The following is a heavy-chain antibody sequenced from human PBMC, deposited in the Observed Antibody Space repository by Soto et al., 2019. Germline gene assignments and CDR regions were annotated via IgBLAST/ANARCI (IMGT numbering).Heavy chain of an antibody. CDR3: AREDSSSGYYPTKGFDY. Sequence: QVQLQESGPGLVKPSQTLSLTCTVSGGSISSGGYYWSWIRQHPGKGLEWIGYIYYSGSTYYNPSLKSRVTISVDTSKNQCSLKLSSVTAADTAVYYCAREDSSSGYYPTKGFDYWGQGTLVTVSS. J-gene: IGHJ4*02. V-gene: IGHV4-31*03. D-gene: IGHD3-22*01. CDR1: GGSISSGGYY. CDR2: IYYSGST.